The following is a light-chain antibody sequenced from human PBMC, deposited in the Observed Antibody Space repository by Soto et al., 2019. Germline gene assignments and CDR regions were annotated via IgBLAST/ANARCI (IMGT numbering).Light chain of an antibody. Sequence: EIVLTQSPGTLSLSPGERATLFCRASESVTSNKLAWYQHKIGQAPRLLLYDASRRATGIPDRFTGSGSGTEFTLTISRLAPEDFAVYFCQQYAASPYTFGQGTKLE. V-gene: IGKV3-20*01. CDR1: ESVTSNK. J-gene: IGKJ2*01. CDR2: DAS. CDR3: QQYAASPYT.